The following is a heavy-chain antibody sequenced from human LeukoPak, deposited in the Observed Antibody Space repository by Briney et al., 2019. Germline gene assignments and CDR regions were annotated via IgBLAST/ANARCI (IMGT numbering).Heavy chain of an antibody. CDR2: IHTTGGT. CDR3: ARDLALGYCPSSSCSSPLFDY. D-gene: IGHD2-2*01. Sequence: SETLSLTCTVSGGFISSYYWSWIRQPAGKGLEWIGRIHTTGGTRYSPSLKSRITMSLDASKNQFTLKLSSVTAADTAVYYCARDLALGYCPSSSCSSPLFDYWGQGSLVTVSS. CDR1: GGFISSYY. J-gene: IGHJ4*02. V-gene: IGHV4-4*07.